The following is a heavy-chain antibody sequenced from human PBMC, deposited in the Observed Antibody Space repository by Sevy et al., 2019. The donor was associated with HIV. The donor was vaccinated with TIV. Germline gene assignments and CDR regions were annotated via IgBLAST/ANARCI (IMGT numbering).Heavy chain of an antibody. Sequence: GGSLRLSCAASGFTFSGSAMHWVHQASGKGLEWVGRIRSKANSYATAYAASVKGRFTISRDDSKNTAYLQMNSLKTEDTAVYYCTRRSIAVAGSDAFDIWGQGTMVTVSS. V-gene: IGHV3-73*01. J-gene: IGHJ3*02. D-gene: IGHD6-19*01. CDR1: GFTFSGSA. CDR2: IRSKANSYAT. CDR3: TRRSIAVAGSDAFDI.